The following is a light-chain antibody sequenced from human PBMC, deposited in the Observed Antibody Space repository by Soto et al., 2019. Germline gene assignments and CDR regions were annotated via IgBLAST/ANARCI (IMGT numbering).Light chain of an antibody. Sequence: DIQMTQSPTSLSASVGDRVTITCRASQGIRNYVAWYQQIPGKAPKLLIYAASTLQSGVPSRFIGSGSGTDFTLTINGLQPEDVATFSCQKYCSVPVFVPGTKVEIK. CDR1: QGIRNY. CDR3: QKYCSVPV. V-gene: IGKV1-27*01. J-gene: IGKJ3*01. CDR2: AAS.